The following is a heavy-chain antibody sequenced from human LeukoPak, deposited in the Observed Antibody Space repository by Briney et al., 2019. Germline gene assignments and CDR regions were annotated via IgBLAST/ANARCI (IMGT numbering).Heavy chain of an antibody. Sequence: GESLKISCKGSGYSFTSYWIGWVRQMPGKGLEWMGSIYPGDSDTRYSPSFQGHVTISGDKSISTAYLQWSSLKASDTAMYYCARKQNDFWSGYDGSTYAFDIWGQGTMVTVSS. CDR1: GYSFTSYW. J-gene: IGHJ3*02. V-gene: IGHV5-51*01. CDR2: IYPGDSDT. CDR3: ARKQNDFWSGYDGSTYAFDI. D-gene: IGHD3-3*01.